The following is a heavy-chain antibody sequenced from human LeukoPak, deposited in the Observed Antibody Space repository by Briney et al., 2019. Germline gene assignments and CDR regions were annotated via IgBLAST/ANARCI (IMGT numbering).Heavy chain of an antibody. CDR1: GYTFTSYG. Sequence: ASVKVSXKASGYTFTSYGISWVRQAPGQGLEWMGWISAYNGNTNYAQKLQGRVTMTTDTSTSTAYMELRSLRSDDTAVYYCARDRSVVVPENWFDPWGQGTLVTVSS. CDR3: ARDRSVVVPENWFDP. D-gene: IGHD2-2*01. V-gene: IGHV1-18*04. J-gene: IGHJ5*02. CDR2: ISAYNGNT.